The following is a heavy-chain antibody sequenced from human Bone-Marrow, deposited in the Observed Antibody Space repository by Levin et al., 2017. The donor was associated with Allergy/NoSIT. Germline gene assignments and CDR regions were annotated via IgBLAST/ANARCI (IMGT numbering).Heavy chain of an antibody. D-gene: IGHD3-10*01. J-gene: IGHJ4*02. CDR3: ARVAADGADDEF. V-gene: IGHV3-9*01. CDR2: INWSGDNI. Sequence: GGSLRLSCAASGFTFDDFAMHWVRQAPGKGLEWVSGINWSGDNIEYADSVKGRLTISRDNAKNSLYLQMNSLTPEDTALYYCARVAADGADDEFWGQGTQVTVSS. CDR1: GFTFDDFA.